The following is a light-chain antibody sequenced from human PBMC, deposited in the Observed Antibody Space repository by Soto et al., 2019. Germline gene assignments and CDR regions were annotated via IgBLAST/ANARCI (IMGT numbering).Light chain of an antibody. J-gene: IGKJ4*01. CDR2: KVS. CDR1: QSLVHSDGNTY. CDR3: MQGTHWPPA. V-gene: IGKV2-30*02. Sequence: DVVMTQSPLSLPVTLGQPASISCRSSQSLVHSDGNTYLHWFQQRPGQSPRRLIYKVSSRDSGVPDRVSGSGSDADFTLKISRVEAEDVGVYSCMQGTHWPPAFGGGTKVEIK.